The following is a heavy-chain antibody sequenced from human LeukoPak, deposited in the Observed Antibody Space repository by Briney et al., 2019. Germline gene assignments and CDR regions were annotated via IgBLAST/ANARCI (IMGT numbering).Heavy chain of an antibody. CDR1: GGTFSSYA. V-gene: IGHV1-69*05. J-gene: IGHJ4*02. CDR2: IIPIFGTA. CDR3: ARTRYYDSSGGDY. D-gene: IGHD3-22*01. Sequence: GASVKVSCKASGGTFSSYAISWVRQAPGQGLEWMGRIIPIFGTANYAQKFQGRVTITTDESTSTAYMELSRLRSEDTAVYYCARTRYYDSSGGDYWGQGTLVTVSS.